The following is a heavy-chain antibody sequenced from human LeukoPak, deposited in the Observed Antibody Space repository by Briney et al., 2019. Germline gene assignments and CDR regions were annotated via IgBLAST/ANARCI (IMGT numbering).Heavy chain of an antibody. J-gene: IGHJ4*02. D-gene: IGHD6-13*01. Sequence: GGSLRLSCAASGFTFSSYAMSWVRQAPGKGLEWVSPISATGGTTNYADSVKGRFTISRDNSKNTLYLQMNSLRAEDTAVYYCTRDLRAAETDYFDYWGQGTLVTVSS. V-gene: IGHV3-23*01. CDR2: ISATGGTT. CDR3: TRDLRAAETDYFDY. CDR1: GFTFSSYA.